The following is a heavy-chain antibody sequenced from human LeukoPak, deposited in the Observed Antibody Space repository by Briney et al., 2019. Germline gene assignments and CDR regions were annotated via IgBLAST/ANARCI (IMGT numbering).Heavy chain of an antibody. Sequence: PGGSLRLSCEAAGFTFSSYAMSWVRQAPGKGLEWVSAISGSGGSTYYADSVKGRFTISRDNSKNTLYLQMNSLRAEDTAVYYCARQLSTGYRTYYFDYWGQGTLVTVSS. CDR2: ISGSGGST. V-gene: IGHV3-23*01. J-gene: IGHJ4*02. CDR1: GFTFSSYA. CDR3: ARQLSTGYRTYYFDY. D-gene: IGHD3-9*01.